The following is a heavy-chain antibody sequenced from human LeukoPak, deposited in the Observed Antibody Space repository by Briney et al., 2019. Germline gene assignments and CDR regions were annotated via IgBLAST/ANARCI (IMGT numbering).Heavy chain of an antibody. V-gene: IGHV3-11*01. D-gene: IGHD1-20*01. CDR2: ISSSGSTI. Sequence: GSLRLSCAASGFTFSDYYMSWIRQAPGKGLEWVSYISSSGSTIYYADSVKGRFTISRDNAKNSLYLQMNSLRAEDTAVYFCARRRYNWNAIDYWGRGTLVTVSS. CDR1: GFTFSDYY. J-gene: IGHJ4*02. CDR3: ARRRYNWNAIDY.